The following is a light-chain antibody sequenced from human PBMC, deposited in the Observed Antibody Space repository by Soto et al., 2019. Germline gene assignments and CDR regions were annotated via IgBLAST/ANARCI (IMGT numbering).Light chain of an antibody. V-gene: IGLV4-69*01. Sequence: QPVLTQSPSASASLGASVKLTCTLSSGHSSYAIAWHQQQPEKGPRFLMKVNSDGNHSKGGGVPGRFPGSSSGAERYLTISSLQSEDEADYYCQTWGTGIVVFGGGTKLTVL. CDR3: QTWGTGIVV. CDR2: VNSDGNH. J-gene: IGLJ2*01. CDR1: SGHSSYA.